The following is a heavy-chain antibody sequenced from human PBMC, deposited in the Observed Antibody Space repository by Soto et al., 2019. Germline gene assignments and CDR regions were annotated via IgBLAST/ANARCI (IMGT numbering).Heavy chain of an antibody. CDR2: SSYDGRET. J-gene: IGHJ4*02. CDR3: ARDSGWPILNFDS. D-gene: IGHD3-10*01. V-gene: IGHV3-30*03. CDR1: DFDFSSYG. Sequence: QTGGSLRLSCAASDFDFSSYGIHWVRQAPGKGLEWVAASSYDGRETFYADSAKGRFTVSKEMSKNTAFLQMNALRHEDTAVYFCARDSGWPILNFDSWGQGTPVTVSS.